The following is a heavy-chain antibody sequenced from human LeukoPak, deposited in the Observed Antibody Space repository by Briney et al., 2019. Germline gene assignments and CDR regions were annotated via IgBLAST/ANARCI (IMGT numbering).Heavy chain of an antibody. J-gene: IGHJ3*02. CDR2: IYPVDSDT. CDR1: GYSFTSYW. D-gene: IGHD3-3*01. CDR3: ARATLHVLRFLEFPSAFDI. Sequence: PGESLKISCKGSGYSFTSYWIGWVRQMLGKGLEWMGIIYPVDSDTRYSPSFQGQVTISADKSISTAYLQWSSLKASDTAMYYCARATLHVLRFLEFPSAFDIWGQGTMVTVSS. V-gene: IGHV5-51*01.